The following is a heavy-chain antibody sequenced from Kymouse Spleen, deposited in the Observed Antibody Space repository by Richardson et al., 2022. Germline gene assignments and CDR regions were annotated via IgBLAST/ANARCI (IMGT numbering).Heavy chain of an antibody. V-gene: IGHV1-8*01. J-gene: IGHJ6*02. CDR3: ARGPYSSSWYNYYYYGMDV. CDR2: MNPNSGNT. CDR1: GYTFTSYD. Sequence: QVQLVQSGAEVKKPGASVKVSCKASGYTFTSYDINWVRQATGQGLEWMGWMNPNSGNTGYAQKFQGRVTMTRNTSISTAYMELSSLRSEDTAVYYCARGPYSSSWYNYYYYGMDVWGQGTTVTVSS. D-gene: IGHD6-13*01.